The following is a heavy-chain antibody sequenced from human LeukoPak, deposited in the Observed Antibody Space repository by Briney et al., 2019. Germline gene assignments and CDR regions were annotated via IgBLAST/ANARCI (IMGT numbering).Heavy chain of an antibody. Sequence: ASVKVSCKASGYTFTIYYMHWVRQAPGQGLEWMGIINPSGGSTSYAQKFQGRVTMTRDTSTSTVYMELSSLRSEDTAVYYCATGFWSGYFGPYYYYYGMDVWGQGTTVTVSS. J-gene: IGHJ6*02. CDR2: INPSGGST. CDR3: ATGFWSGYFGPYYYYYGMDV. CDR1: GYTFTIYY. D-gene: IGHD3-3*01. V-gene: IGHV1-46*01.